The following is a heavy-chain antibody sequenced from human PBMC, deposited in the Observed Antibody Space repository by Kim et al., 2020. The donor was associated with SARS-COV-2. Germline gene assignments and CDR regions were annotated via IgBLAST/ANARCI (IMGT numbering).Heavy chain of an antibody. Sequence: GGSLRLSCAASGFTFTGFWMNWIRQAPGKGLEWVANIGPDEDERYCADAVKGRFTISRDNSKNSLYLQMNSLRAEDTAIYYCARDAHRGGDYDYWGQGTLVTVSS. CDR2: IGPDEDER. D-gene: IGHD3-10*01. CDR3: ARDAHRGGDYDY. V-gene: IGHV3-7*01. J-gene: IGHJ4*02. CDR1: GFTFTGFW.